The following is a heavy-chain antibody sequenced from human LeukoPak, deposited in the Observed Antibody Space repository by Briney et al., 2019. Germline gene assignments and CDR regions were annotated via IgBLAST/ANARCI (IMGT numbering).Heavy chain of an antibody. V-gene: IGHV3-30*03. Sequence: GGSLRLSCAASGFTFSSYSMNWVRQAPGKGLEWVAVISYDGSNKYYADSVKGRFTISRDNAKNSLYLQMNSLRAEDTAVYYCARDRGGIAAAGTLWFDPWGQGTLVTVSS. J-gene: IGHJ5*02. D-gene: IGHD6-13*01. CDR1: GFTFSSYS. CDR2: ISYDGSNK. CDR3: ARDRGGIAAAGTLWFDP.